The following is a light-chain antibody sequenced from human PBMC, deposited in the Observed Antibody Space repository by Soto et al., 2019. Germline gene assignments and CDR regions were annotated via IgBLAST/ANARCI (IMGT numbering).Light chain of an antibody. Sequence: QSVLTQPPSVSGAPGQRVTISCTGSSSNIGAGYDVHWYQQLPGTAPKLLIYGNSNRPSGVPDRFSGSKSGTSASLAITGLQAEDEADYCCQSYDSSLSGSKVVFGGGTKLTVL. CDR1: SSNIGAGYD. V-gene: IGLV1-40*01. CDR3: QSYDSSLSGSKVV. CDR2: GNS. J-gene: IGLJ2*01.